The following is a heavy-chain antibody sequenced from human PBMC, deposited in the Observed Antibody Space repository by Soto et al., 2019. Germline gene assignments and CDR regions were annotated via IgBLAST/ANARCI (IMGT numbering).Heavy chain of an antibody. Sequence: SETLSLTCTVSGGSISSSSYYWGWIRQPPGKGLEWIGSIYYSGSTYYNPSLKSRVPISVDTSKNPFSLTLSSVTAADTAVYYCARHPPYYYDSSGYYPFDYWGQGTLVTVSS. CDR1: GGSISSSSYY. CDR2: IYYSGST. V-gene: IGHV4-39*01. D-gene: IGHD3-22*01. CDR3: ARHPPYYYDSSGYYPFDY. J-gene: IGHJ4*02.